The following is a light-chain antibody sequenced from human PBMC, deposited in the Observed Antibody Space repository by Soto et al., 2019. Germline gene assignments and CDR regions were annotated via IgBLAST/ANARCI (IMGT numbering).Light chain of an antibody. CDR1: QSISSW. Sequence: DIQMTQSPSTLSASVGDRVTITCRASQSISSWLAWYQQKPGEAPKLLIYKASSLESGVPSRFSGSGSGTEFTLTISSLQPDDFATYYCQQSWTFGQGTKVEIK. CDR2: KAS. V-gene: IGKV1-5*03. J-gene: IGKJ1*01. CDR3: QQSWT.